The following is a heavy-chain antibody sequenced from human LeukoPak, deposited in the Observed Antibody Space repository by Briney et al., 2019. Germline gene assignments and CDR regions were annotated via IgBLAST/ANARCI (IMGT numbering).Heavy chain of an antibody. Sequence: GGSLRLSCAVSGFTFSSYAMSWVRQAPGKGLEWVSAISGSGGSTYYADSLKGRFTISRDNSKNTLYLQMNSLRAEDTAVYYCAKDLEEVRGWFGEQWGFDYWGQGTLVTVSS. D-gene: IGHD3-10*01. CDR3: AKDLEEVRGWFGEQWGFDY. V-gene: IGHV3-23*01. J-gene: IGHJ4*02. CDR1: GFTFSSYA. CDR2: ISGSGGST.